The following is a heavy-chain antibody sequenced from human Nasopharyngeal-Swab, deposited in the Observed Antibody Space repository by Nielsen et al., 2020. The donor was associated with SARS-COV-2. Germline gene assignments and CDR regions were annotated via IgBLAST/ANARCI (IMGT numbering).Heavy chain of an antibody. Sequence: ASVKVSCKASGYTFTSYAMHWVRQAPGQRLEWMGWINAGNGNTKYSQKFQGRVTITRDTSASTASMELSSLRSEDTAVYYCARDRNVLRYFDWLGWFDPWGQGTLVTVSS. V-gene: IGHV1-3*01. CDR3: ARDRNVLRYFDWLGWFDP. CDR2: INAGNGNT. J-gene: IGHJ5*02. D-gene: IGHD3-9*01. CDR1: GYTFTSYA.